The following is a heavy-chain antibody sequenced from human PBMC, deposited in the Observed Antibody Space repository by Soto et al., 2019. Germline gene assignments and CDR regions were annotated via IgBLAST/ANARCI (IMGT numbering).Heavy chain of an antibody. V-gene: IGHV4-59*12. J-gene: IGHJ6*02. D-gene: IGHD6-19*01. CDR3: ARPTRQWLGLRYYYGMDV. CDR1: GGSLSSYC. Sequence: SETLCLTCTVAGGSLSSYCLSWIRQPPGKGLEWIGYIYYSGSTNYNPSLKSRVTISVDTSKNQFPLKLSSVTAADTAVYYCARPTRQWLGLRYYYGMDVWGQGTTVTVSS. CDR2: IYYSGST.